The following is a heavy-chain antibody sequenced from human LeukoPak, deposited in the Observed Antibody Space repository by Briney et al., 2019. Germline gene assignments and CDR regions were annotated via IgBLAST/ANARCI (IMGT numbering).Heavy chain of an antibody. CDR1: GFTFSSYW. J-gene: IGHJ6*02. Sequence: GGSLRLSCAASGFTFSSYWMDWARQAPGKGLEWVASINHNGNVNYYVDSVKGRFTISRDNAKNSLYLQMSNLRAEDTAVYFCAGGGGLDVWGQGATVTVSS. CDR2: INHNGNVN. CDR3: AGGGGLDV. D-gene: IGHD3-16*01. V-gene: IGHV3-7*03.